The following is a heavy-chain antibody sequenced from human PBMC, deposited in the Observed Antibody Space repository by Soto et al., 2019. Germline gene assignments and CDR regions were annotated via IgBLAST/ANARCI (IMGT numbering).Heavy chain of an antibody. CDR3: ARDQRTRIVGATYLDY. D-gene: IGHD1-26*01. Sequence: SVKVSCKASGGTFSSYAISWVRQAPGQGLEWMGGIIPIFGKPNYAQKFQGRVTITADESTSTAYMELSSLGSEDTAVYYCARDQRTRIVGATYLDYWGQGTLVTVSS. CDR2: IIPIFGKP. CDR1: GGTFSSYA. J-gene: IGHJ4*02. V-gene: IGHV1-69*13.